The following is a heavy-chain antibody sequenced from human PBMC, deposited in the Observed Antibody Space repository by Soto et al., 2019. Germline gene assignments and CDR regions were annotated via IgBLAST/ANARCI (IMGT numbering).Heavy chain of an antibody. CDR2: IVVGSGNT. CDR1: GFTFTSSA. Sequence: QMPLVQSGPEVKKPGTSVKVSCKASGFTFTSSAVQWVRQARGQRLEWIGWIVVGSGNTNYAQKFQERVTITRDMSTSTAYMELSSLRSEDTAVYYCAAIGPSPRVVVDSNGAFDIWGQGTMVTVSS. CDR3: AAIGPSPRVVVDSNGAFDI. J-gene: IGHJ3*02. D-gene: IGHD3-22*01. V-gene: IGHV1-58*01.